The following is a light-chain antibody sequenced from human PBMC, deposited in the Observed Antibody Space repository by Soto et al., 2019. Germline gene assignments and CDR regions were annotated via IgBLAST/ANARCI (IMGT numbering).Light chain of an antibody. V-gene: IGKV3D-15*01. J-gene: IGKJ4*01. CDR3: QQYNSWPLT. CDR1: QSVGSD. Sequence: EIVMTQSQATLSVSPGERATLSCRASQSVGSDLAWYQQKPGQAPRLVIYDIFTRANGVPTRISGSGSGTEFTPTISSLQSEDFAVYYCQQYNSWPLTFGGGTKVDIK. CDR2: DIF.